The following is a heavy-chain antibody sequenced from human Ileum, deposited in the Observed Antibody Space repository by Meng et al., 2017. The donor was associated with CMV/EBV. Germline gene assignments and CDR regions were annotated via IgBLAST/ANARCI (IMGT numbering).Heavy chain of an antibody. CDR2: ISGSSNAA. J-gene: IGHJ6*02. D-gene: IGHD5-12*01. CDR1: GFTFTNYA. CDR3: AKGLGGATSAATRGMDV. Sequence: GGSLRLSCAASGFTFTNYAMTWVRQAPGKGLEWVSTISGSSNAAYYADSVKDRFTISRDNSNYTVYLQMNSLRADDTALFYCAKGLGGATSAATRGMDVWGQGTAVTVSS. V-gene: IGHV3-23*01.